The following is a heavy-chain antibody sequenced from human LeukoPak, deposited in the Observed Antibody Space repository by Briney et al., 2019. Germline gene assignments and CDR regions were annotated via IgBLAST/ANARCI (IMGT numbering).Heavy chain of an antibody. D-gene: IGHD6-13*01. Sequence: PGGSLRLSCAASAFTFSRYSMNWVRQAPGKGLEWVSAISGSGGSTYYADSVKGRFTISRDNSKNTLYLQMDSLRAEDTAVYCCAKDQYSTSWYYFDYWGQGTLVTVSS. V-gene: IGHV3-23*01. CDR2: ISGSGGST. CDR1: AFTFSRYS. J-gene: IGHJ4*02. CDR3: AKDQYSTSWYYFDY.